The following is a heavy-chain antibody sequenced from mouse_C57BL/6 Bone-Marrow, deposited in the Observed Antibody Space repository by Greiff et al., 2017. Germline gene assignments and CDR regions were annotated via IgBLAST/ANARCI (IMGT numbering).Heavy chain of an antibody. V-gene: IGHV1-55*01. CDR3: ARLGYYGRRRRTWFAY. D-gene: IGHD1-1*01. CDR1: GYTFTSYW. J-gene: IGHJ3*01. Sequence: VQLQQPGAELVKPGASVKMSCKASGYTFTSYWITWVKQRPGQGLEWIGDIYPGSGSTNYNEKFKSKATLTVDTSSSTAYMQLSSLTSEDSAVYYCARLGYYGRRRRTWFAYWGQGTLVTVSA. CDR2: IYPGSGST.